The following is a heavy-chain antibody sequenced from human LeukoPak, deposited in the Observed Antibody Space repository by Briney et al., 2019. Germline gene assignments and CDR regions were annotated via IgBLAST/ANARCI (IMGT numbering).Heavy chain of an antibody. J-gene: IGHJ5*02. Sequence: SETLSLTCTVSGGSISSYYWSWIRQPPGKGLEWIGYIYYSGSTNYNPSLKSRVTISVDTSKNQFSLKLSSVTAADTAVYYCARDALQGSINWFDPWGQGTLVTVSS. D-gene: IGHD3-3*02. CDR1: GGSISSYY. CDR3: ARDALQGSINWFDP. CDR2: IYYSGST. V-gene: IGHV4-59*12.